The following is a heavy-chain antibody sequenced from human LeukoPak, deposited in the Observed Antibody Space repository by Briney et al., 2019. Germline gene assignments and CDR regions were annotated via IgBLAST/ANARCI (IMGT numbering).Heavy chain of an antibody. CDR3: ARGHGVVSASDDAFDI. CDR1: GFTFSRYS. CDR2: ISTSSIYI. V-gene: IGHV3-21*01. J-gene: IGHJ3*02. Sequence: GGSLRLSCAASGFTFSRYSMNWVRQAPGKGLEWVSSISTSSIYIYYADSMKGRFTISRDNAKNSLYLQMNSLRAEDTAVYYCARGHGVVSASDDAFDIWGQGTMVTVSS. D-gene: IGHD2-2*01.